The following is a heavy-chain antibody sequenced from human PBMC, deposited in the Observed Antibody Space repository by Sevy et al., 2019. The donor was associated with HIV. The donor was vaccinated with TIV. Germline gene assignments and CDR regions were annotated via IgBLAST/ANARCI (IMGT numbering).Heavy chain of an antibody. V-gene: IGHV3-23*01. CDR3: AREGCTKPHDY. D-gene: IGHD2-8*01. J-gene: IGHJ4*02. Sequence: GGSPRLSCAASGFTVSKYSMSWVRQPPGKGLEWVSTLSFGCGEINYADSVKGRFTISRDNSKSSVYLQMNNLRPEDTAVYYCAREGCTKPHDYWGQGTLVTVSS. CDR1: GFTVSKYS. CDR2: LSFGCGEI.